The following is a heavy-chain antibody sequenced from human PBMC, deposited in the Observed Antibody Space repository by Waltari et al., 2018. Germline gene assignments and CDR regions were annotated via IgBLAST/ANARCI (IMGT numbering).Heavy chain of an antibody. CDR2: ISSTNGHT. J-gene: IGHJ5*02. V-gene: IGHV1-18*01. D-gene: IGHD3-3*01. Sequence: QVQLVQSGAEVKKPGASVKVSCKASGYTFSDYGISWVRQAPGQGLEWMGWISSTNGHTNHAQKCKRRLIMTEDTSATTVYMELTYLTSVDTAVYYCARERHRLMEEGYLMALDPWGQGTLVTVSS. CDR1: GYTFSDYG. CDR3: ARERHRLMEEGYLMALDP.